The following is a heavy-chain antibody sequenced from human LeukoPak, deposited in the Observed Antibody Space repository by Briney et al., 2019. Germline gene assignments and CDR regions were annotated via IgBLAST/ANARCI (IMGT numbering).Heavy chain of an antibody. J-gene: IGHJ4*02. CDR2: INHSGST. CDR1: GGSFSGYY. CDR3: ARGIAGSSSWDAFDY. Sequence: PSETLSLTCAVYGGSFSGYYWSWIRQPPGKGLEWIGEINHSGSTNYNPSLKSRVTISVDTSKNQFSLKLSSVTAADTAVYYCARGIAGSSSWDAFDYRGQGTLVTVSS. V-gene: IGHV4-34*01. D-gene: IGHD6-13*01.